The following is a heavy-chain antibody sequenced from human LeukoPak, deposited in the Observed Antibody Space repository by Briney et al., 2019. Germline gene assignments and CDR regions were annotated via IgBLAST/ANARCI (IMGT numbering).Heavy chain of an antibody. V-gene: IGHV3-48*03. Sequence: GGSLRLSCAASGFTFSSYEMNWVRQAPGKRLEWVSYISSSGSTIYYADSVKGRFTISRDNAKNSLYLQMNSLRAEDTAVYYCARDGEEVEVGYYYYGMDVWGQGTTVTVSS. D-gene: IGHD1-26*01. CDR3: ARDGEEVEVGYYYYGMDV. J-gene: IGHJ6*02. CDR1: GFTFSSYE. CDR2: ISSSGSTI.